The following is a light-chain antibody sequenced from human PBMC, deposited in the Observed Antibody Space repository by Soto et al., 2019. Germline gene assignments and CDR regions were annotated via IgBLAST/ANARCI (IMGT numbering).Light chain of an antibody. J-gene: IGLJ2*01. V-gene: IGLV2-11*01. CDR3: CSYAGSYTLGA. CDR1: SSDVGGYNY. Sequence: QSALTQPRSVSGYPGRSVTISCTGTSSDVGGYNYVSWYQQHPGKAPKLMIYDVTERPSGVPDRFSGYKSGNTASLTISGLRAEDEADYYCCSYAGSYTLGAFGGGTKLTVL. CDR2: DVT.